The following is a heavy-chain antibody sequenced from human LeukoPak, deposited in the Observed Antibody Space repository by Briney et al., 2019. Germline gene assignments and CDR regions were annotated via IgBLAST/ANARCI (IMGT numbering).Heavy chain of an antibody. D-gene: IGHD2-15*01. Sequence: ASVKVSCKASGYTFTGYYMHWVRQAPGQGLEWMGWINPNSGGTNYAQKFQGRVTMTRDTSISTAYMELSRPRSDDTAVYYCARGGIVVVVAAYDTWGQGTLVTVSS. CDR3: ARGGIVVVVAAYDT. J-gene: IGHJ5*02. V-gene: IGHV1-2*02. CDR2: INPNSGGT. CDR1: GYTFTGYY.